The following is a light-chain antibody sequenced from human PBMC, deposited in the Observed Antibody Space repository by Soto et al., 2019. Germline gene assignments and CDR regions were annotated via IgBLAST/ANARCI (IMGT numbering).Light chain of an antibody. V-gene: IGKV1-39*01. CDR2: AAS. J-gene: IGKJ1*01. Sequence: DIQMTQSPSTLSASVGDSVPITCLASQSISRWLARYQQMPGKVPKLLIYAASSLQSGVPSRFSGSGSGTDFTLTISSLQPEEFATYYCQQSYSTPQTVGQGTKVDIK. CDR1: QSISRW. CDR3: QQSYSTPQT.